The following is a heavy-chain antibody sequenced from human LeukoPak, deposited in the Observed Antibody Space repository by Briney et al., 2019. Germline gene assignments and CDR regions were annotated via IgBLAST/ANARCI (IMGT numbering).Heavy chain of an antibody. CDR3: ARRLKRMLRGVIRGSSDYYSHYYMDV. CDR2: INHSGST. J-gene: IGHJ6*03. CDR1: GGSFSGYY. Sequence: PSETLSLTCAVYGGSFSGYYWSWIRQPPGKGLEWIGEINHSGSTNYNPSLKSRVTISVDTSKNQFSLKLSSVTAADTAVYYCARRLKRMLRGVIRGSSDYYSHYYMDVWGKGTTVTISS. V-gene: IGHV4-34*01. D-gene: IGHD3-10*01.